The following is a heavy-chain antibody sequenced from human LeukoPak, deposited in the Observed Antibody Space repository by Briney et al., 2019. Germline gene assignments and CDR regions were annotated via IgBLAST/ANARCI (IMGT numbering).Heavy chain of an antibody. CDR3: ARATNWGPFDY. Sequence: GGSLRLSCAASGFTFSDHYMDWVRQAPGKGLEWVGRTRNKANSYTTEYAASVKGRFTISRDDSKNSLYLQMNSLKTEDTAVYYCARATNWGPFDYWGQGTLVTVSS. CDR2: TRNKANSYTT. V-gene: IGHV3-72*01. D-gene: IGHD7-27*01. J-gene: IGHJ4*02. CDR1: GFTFSDHY.